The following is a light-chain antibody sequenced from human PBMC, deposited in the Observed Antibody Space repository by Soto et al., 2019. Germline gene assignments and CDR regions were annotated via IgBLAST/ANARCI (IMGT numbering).Light chain of an antibody. J-gene: IGLJ2*01. CDR2: DVS. V-gene: IGLV2-11*01. CDR1: SSDVGGYNY. Sequence: QSALTQPRSVSGSPGQSVTISCTGTSSDVGGYNYVSWYQQHPGKAPKLMIYDVSKRPSGVPDRFSGSKSGNTASLTISGLPAEDEADYYCCSYAGSYNVVFGGGTKLTV. CDR3: CSYAGSYNVV.